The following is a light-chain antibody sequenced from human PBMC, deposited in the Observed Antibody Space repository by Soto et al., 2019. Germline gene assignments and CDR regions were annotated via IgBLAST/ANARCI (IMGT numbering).Light chain of an antibody. CDR3: SSYTSSSTLVV. J-gene: IGLJ2*01. CDR1: SSDVGGYNY. Sequence: QSALTQPASVSGSPGQSITISCTGTSSDVGGYNYVSWYQQHPGKAPTLMIYDVSNRPSGVSNRFSGSKSGNTASLTISGLQDEDEADYYCSSYTSSSTLVVFCGGTKLTVL. CDR2: DVS. V-gene: IGLV2-14*01.